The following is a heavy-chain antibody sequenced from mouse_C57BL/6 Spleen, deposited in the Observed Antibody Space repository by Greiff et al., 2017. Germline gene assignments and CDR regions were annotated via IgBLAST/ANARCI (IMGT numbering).Heavy chain of an antibody. CDR3: ASCCWYLDY. Sequence: EVQLQQSVAELVRPGASVKLSCTASGYDIKNTYMNWVKQRPEQGLEWIGRIDPANGNTKYAPKFQGKATMTADTSSNTAYLQLSSLTSEDTAIYYGASCCWYLDYWGQGTTLTVSS. CDR1: GYDIKNTY. V-gene: IGHV14-3*01. CDR2: IDPANGNT. J-gene: IGHJ2*01.